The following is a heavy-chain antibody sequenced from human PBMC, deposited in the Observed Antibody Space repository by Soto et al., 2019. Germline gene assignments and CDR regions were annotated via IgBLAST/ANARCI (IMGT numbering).Heavy chain of an antibody. J-gene: IGHJ5*02. CDR1: GFTFGDYD. D-gene: IGHD1-26*01. V-gene: IGHV3-73*01. CDR3: NKYSGTLSAPAA. Sequence: PGGSLRLSCKASGFTFGDYDMSWFRQAPGKGLEWVGRVASKPEGYTTTYGASVKGRFTISRDESQNTAYLQMNSLKTEDTAVYYCNKYSGTLSAPAALGPGTLVTVSS. CDR2: VASKPEGYTT.